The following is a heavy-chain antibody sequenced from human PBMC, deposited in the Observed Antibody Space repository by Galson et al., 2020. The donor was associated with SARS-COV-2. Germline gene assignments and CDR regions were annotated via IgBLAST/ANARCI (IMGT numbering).Heavy chain of an antibody. CDR1: GGSISSYY. V-gene: IGHV4-59*01. D-gene: IGHD6-13*01. CDR2: MYRTGIS. J-gene: IGHJ4*02. CDR3: ARDDIAASGRTIDC. Sequence: ASETLSLTCIVTGGSISSYYWSWIRQPPGKRLEWMGYMYRTGISNYNPSLRGRVSMSMDTSKNHFSLNLNSVTAADTAIYYCARDDIAASGRTIDCWGQGILVTVSS.